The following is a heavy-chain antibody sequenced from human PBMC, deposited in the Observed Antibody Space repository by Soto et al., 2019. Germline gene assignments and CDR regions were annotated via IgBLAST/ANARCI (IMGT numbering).Heavy chain of an antibody. J-gene: IGHJ4*02. D-gene: IGHD3-16*01. CDR3: ARDGLTFGGD. Sequence: EVHLVEAGGGLVKPGESLTLSCAASGFTFGSFTLNWVRQAPGKGLEWVSSISSSSAYIYYAESVKGRFTISRDNARSTLYLQMNSLRLDDTAVYFCARDGLTFGGDWGQGTLDAVSS. V-gene: IGHV3-21*06. CDR2: ISSSSAYI. CDR1: GFTFGSFT.